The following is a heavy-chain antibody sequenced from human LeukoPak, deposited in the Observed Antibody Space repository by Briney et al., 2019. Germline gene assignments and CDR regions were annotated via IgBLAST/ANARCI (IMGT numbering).Heavy chain of an antibody. Sequence: ASVKVSCKASGYTFTSYGISWVRQAPGQGLEGMGWISAYNGNTNYAQKLQGRVTMTTDTSTSTAYMELRSLRSEDTAVYYCARDLAIAAADDNWFDPWGQGTLVTVSS. J-gene: IGHJ5*02. D-gene: IGHD6-13*01. V-gene: IGHV1-18*01. CDR2: ISAYNGNT. CDR1: GYTFTSYG. CDR3: ARDLAIAAADDNWFDP.